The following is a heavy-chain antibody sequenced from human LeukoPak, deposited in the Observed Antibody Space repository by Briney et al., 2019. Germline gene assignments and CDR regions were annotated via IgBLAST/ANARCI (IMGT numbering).Heavy chain of an antibody. CDR3: AIGGDSTTSCYRCFDY. D-gene: IGHD2-2*02. V-gene: IGHV5-51*01. CDR2: IYPDDSDT. Sequence: GESLKISCKGSGYRFTSYCIGWVRQIPEKGLEWMGLIYPDDSDTRYSPSFQGQVTISADKSISTAYLQWSSLKASDTAMYYCAIGGDSTTSCYRCFDYWGQGTLVTVSS. CDR1: GYRFTSYC. J-gene: IGHJ4*02.